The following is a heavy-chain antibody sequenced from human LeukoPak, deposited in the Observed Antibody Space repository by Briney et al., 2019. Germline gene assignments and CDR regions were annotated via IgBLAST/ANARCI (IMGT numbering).Heavy chain of an antibody. Sequence: SETLSLTCTVSGGSISSYYWSWIRQPPGKRLEWIGYIYYSGSTNYNPSLKSRVTISVDTSKNQFSLKLRSVTVADTTVYYCARGGGDFDPWGQGTLVTVSS. V-gene: IGHV4-59*08. CDR3: ARGGGDFDP. CDR2: IYYSGST. CDR1: GGSISSYY. D-gene: IGHD3-16*01. J-gene: IGHJ5*02.